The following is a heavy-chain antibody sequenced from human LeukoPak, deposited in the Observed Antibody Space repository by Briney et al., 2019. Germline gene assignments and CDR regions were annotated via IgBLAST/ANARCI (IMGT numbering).Heavy chain of an antibody. CDR1: GFTFSSYA. CDR3: AKDFLPAAMKGYFDY. V-gene: IGHV3-23*01. CDR2: ISGSGGST. D-gene: IGHD2-2*01. J-gene: IGHJ4*02. Sequence: GGSLRLSCAASGFTFSSYAMNWVRQAPGKGLEWVSAISGSGGSTYYADSVKGRFTISRDNSKNTLYLQMNSLRAEDTAVYYCAKDFLPAAMKGYFDYWGQGTLVTVSS.